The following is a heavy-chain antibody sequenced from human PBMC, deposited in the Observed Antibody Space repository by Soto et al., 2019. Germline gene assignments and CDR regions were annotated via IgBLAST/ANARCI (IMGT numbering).Heavy chain of an antibody. CDR3: AGAGGSYYGYV. CDR2: INHSGST. D-gene: IGHD1-26*01. CDR1: GGSFSGYY. Sequence: SETLSLTCAVYGGSFSGYYWSWIRQPPGKGLEWIGEINHSGSTNYNPSLKSRVTISVDTSKNQFSLKLSSVTAADTAVYYCAGAGGSYYGYVWGQGTLVTVS. V-gene: IGHV4-34*01. J-gene: IGHJ4*02.